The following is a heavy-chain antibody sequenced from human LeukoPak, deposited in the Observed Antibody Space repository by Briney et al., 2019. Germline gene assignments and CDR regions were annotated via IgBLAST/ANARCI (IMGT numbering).Heavy chain of an antibody. CDR2: IDYSGST. D-gene: IGHD1-26*01. V-gene: IGHV4-59*01. Sequence: SETLSRTCTVSGGSISSYYWSWIRQPPGKGLEWSGYIDYSGSTNYNPSLKSRVTISVDTSKNQFSLKLSSVTAADPAVYYCARGVGGSYWSPDYWGQGTLVTVSS. CDR3: ARGVGGSYWSPDY. J-gene: IGHJ4*02. CDR1: GGSISSYY.